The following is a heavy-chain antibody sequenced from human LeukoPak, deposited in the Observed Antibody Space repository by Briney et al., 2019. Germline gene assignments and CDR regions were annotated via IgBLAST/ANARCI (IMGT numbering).Heavy chain of an antibody. CDR3: AKDGCGGDCYPDF. CDR2: ISSGGTTK. CDR1: QITFSSFG. Sequence: GGSLRPSCAASQITFSSFGMHWVRKAPGKGLEWVAVISSGGTTKYYADSVKGRFTISRDNSKNTLYLQMNSLRGEDAAVYLCAKDGCGGDCYPDFWGRGTLATVSS. V-gene: IGHV3-30*18. J-gene: IGHJ4*02. D-gene: IGHD2-21*02.